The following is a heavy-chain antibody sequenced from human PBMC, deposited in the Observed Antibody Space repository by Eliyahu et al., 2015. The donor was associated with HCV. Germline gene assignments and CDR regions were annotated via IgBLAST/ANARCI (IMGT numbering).Heavy chain of an antibody. CDR1: GFSFSVYT. Sequence: QVHLVQSGAEVKKPESSVRVSCKAAGFSFSVYTFTWVRQARGHGLEWMGTIIPVLNEANYAQQFQGRVAIVADKSTSTVFLDLSSLRSDDTAVYFCARALVTGDYGMFQNYLGLDVWGQGTPVTVSS. V-gene: IGHV1-69*08. CDR2: IIPVLNEA. CDR3: ARALVTGDYGMFQNYLGLDV. J-gene: IGHJ6*02. D-gene: IGHD4-17*01.